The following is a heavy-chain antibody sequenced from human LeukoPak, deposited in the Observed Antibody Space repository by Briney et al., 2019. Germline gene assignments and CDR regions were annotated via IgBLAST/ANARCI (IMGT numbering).Heavy chain of an antibody. CDR3: ARGDYPFGELLSFYYYYYMDV. Sequence: SETLSLTCAVYGGSFSGYYWSWIRQPPGKGLEWIGEINHSGSTNYNPSLKSRVTISVDTSKNQFSLKLSSVTAADTAVYYCARGDYPFGELLSFYYYYYMDVWGKGTTVTISS. V-gene: IGHV4-34*01. CDR1: GGSFSGYY. CDR2: INHSGST. D-gene: IGHD3-10*01. J-gene: IGHJ6*03.